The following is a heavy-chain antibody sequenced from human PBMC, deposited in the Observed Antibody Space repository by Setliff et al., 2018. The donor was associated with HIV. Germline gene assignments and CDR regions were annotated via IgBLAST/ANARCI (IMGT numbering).Heavy chain of an antibody. V-gene: IGHV4-38-2*01. J-gene: IGHJ4*02. D-gene: IGHD5-12*01. Sequence: PSETLSLTCAVSGYSISNGYYWAWIRQPPGKGLEWIGSIYHIGSTYYNPSLKSRVTISVDTSKNQFSLRLRAVTAADTAIYYCARLYSPPRGFDFWGQGTLVTVS. CDR2: IYHIGST. CDR3: ARLYSPPRGFDF. CDR1: GYSISNGYY.